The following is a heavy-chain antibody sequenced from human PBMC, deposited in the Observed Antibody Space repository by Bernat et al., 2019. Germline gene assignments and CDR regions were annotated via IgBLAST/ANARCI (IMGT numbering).Heavy chain of an antibody. CDR2: INPSDAGT. CDR1: GYTFTSYY. D-gene: IGHD6-19*01. Sequence: QVQLVQSGAEVKKPGASVKVSCKASGYTFTSYYMHWVRQAPGQGLEWMGIINPSDAGTSYAQKFQGRVTMTRDTSTSTVYMELSSLRSEDTAVYYCARGGICSSGWGYYFHYWGQGTLVTISS. J-gene: IGHJ4*02. V-gene: IGHV1-46*01. CDR3: ARGGICSSGWGYYFHY.